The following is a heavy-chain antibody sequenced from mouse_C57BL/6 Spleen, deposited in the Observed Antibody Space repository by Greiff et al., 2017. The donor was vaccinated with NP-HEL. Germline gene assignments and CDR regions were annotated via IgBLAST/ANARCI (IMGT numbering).Heavy chain of an antibody. Sequence: QVQLKESGAELVKPGASVKMSCKASGYTFTSYWITWVKQRPGQGLEWIGDIYPGSGSTNYNEKFKSKATLTVDTSSSTAYMQLSSLTSEDSAVYYCARRDGSPFAYWGQGTLVTVSA. V-gene: IGHV1-55*01. CDR3: ARRDGSPFAY. CDR1: GYTFTSYW. CDR2: IYPGSGST. J-gene: IGHJ3*01. D-gene: IGHD1-1*01.